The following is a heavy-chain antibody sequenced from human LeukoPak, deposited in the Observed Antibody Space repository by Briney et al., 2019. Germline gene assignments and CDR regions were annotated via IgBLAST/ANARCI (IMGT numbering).Heavy chain of an antibody. D-gene: IGHD6-13*01. CDR3: ASSTGSSWYSGYFDY. J-gene: IGHJ4*02. V-gene: IGHV1-18*01. Sequence: GASVKVSCKASGYTFTSYGISWVRQAPGQGLEWMGWISAYNGNTNYAQKLQGRVTMTTDTSTSTACMELRSLRSDDTAVYYCASSTGSSWYSGYFDYWGQGTLVTVSS. CDR1: GYTFTSYG. CDR2: ISAYNGNT.